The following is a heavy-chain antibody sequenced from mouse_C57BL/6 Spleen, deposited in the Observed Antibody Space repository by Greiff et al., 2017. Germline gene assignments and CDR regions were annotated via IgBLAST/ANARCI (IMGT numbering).Heavy chain of an antibody. Sequence: QVQLQQSGPGLVQPSQSLSITCTVSGFSLTSYGVHWVRQPPGKGLEWLGVIWSGGSTDYNAAFISRLSISKDNSKIQVFFKMNSLQADDTAIYYCAKDWVYDYGHFAYWGQGTLVTVSA. CDR3: AKDWVYDYGHFAY. CDR1: GFSLTSYG. CDR2: IWSGGST. D-gene: IGHD2-4*01. V-gene: IGHV2-4*01. J-gene: IGHJ3*01.